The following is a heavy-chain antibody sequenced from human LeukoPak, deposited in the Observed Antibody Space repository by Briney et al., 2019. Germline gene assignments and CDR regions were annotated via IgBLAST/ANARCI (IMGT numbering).Heavy chain of an antibody. J-gene: IGHJ4*02. Sequence: GGSLRLSCAASGFNFNSYGMHWVRQASGKGLEWVGRIRSKVYSYATAYAASVKGRFTISRDDSKNTAYLQMNSLKTEDTAMYYCTTLGDYGGNSYWGQGTLVTVSS. D-gene: IGHD4-23*01. CDR1: GFNFNSYG. V-gene: IGHV3-73*01. CDR3: TTLGDYGGNSY. CDR2: IRSKVYSYAT.